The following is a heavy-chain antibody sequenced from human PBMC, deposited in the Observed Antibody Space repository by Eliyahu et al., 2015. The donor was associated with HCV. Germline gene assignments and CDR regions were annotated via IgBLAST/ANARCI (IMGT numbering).Heavy chain of an antibody. CDR2: IKPYGSEQ. Sequence: IKPYGSEQYYVDSVKGRFTIFRDNGKKSLWLQMNSLRAEDTAVYYCVQDLGWCDNGLCYWGQGIQVTVSS. J-gene: IGHJ4*02. V-gene: IGHV3-7*03. CDR3: VQDLGWCDNGLCY. D-gene: IGHD2-8*01.